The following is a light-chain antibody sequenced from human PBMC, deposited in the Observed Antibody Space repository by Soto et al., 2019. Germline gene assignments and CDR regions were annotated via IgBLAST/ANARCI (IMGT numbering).Light chain of an antibody. CDR1: NNDIGGYNY. V-gene: IGLV2-14*01. CDR2: EVS. CDR3: SSYTGSSTHV. Sequence: QSALTQPASVSGSPGQSITISCTGTNNDIGGYNYVSWYQQHPGKAPKLMIYEVSNRPSGVSNRFFASKSGNTASLTISGLQAEDEADYYCSSYTGSSTHVFGTGTKLTVL. J-gene: IGLJ1*01.